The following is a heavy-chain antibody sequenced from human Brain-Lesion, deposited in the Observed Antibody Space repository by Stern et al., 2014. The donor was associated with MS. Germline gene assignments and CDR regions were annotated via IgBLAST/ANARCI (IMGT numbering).Heavy chain of an antibody. CDR3: ARRGDSSSSGFDY. CDR2: IWPGDSDT. D-gene: IGHD6-6*01. J-gene: IGHJ4*02. Sequence: VQLGQSGAEVKKPGESLKISCKGSGYRFTSNWIGWVRQMPGKGLERIGIIWPGDSDTRYSPSFQGQVPISADKSISTAYLQWSSLQASDTAMYYCARRGDSSSSGFDYWGQGTLVIVSS. CDR1: GYRFTSNW. V-gene: IGHV5-51*01.